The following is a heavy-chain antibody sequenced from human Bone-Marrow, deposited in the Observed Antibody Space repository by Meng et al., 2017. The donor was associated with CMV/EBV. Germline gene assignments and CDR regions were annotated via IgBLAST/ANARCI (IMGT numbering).Heavy chain of an antibody. D-gene: IGHD4-17*01. CDR2: IRSKANSYAT. J-gene: IGHJ4*02. V-gene: IGHV3-73*01. Sequence: FPFSGSAMPWVRQASGKGLDWVGRIRSKANSYATAYAASVKGRFTISRDDSKNTAYLQMNSLKTEDTAVYYCTTPPHDYGDYHALDYWGQGTLVTVSS. CDR1: FPFSGSA. CDR3: TTPPHDYGDYHALDY.